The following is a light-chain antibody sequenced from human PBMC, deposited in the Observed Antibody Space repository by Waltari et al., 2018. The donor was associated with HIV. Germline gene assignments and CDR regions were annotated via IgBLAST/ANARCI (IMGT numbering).Light chain of an antibody. V-gene: IGLV3-21*04. J-gene: IGLJ2*01. CDR2: YDS. Sequence: SYVLTQSPSVSVAPGKTARITCGGNNIGSKSVHWYRQTPGQAPELVISYDSDRPSGIPERFSGANSGNTATLTISRVEAGDEADYYCQVWDSSTDHRVFGGGTKLTVL. CDR3: QVWDSSTDHRV. CDR1: NIGSKS.